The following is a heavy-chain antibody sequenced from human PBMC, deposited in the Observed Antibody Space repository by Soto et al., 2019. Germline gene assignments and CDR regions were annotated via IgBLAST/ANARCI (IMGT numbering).Heavy chain of an antibody. V-gene: IGHV1-46*01. CDR3: ARDSGTYYYETSGYYLDY. CDR2: INPSGTSA. D-gene: IGHD3-22*01. J-gene: IGHJ4*02. Sequence: ASVKVSCKASGYTFTNYYLHWVRQAPGQGLEWMGIINPSGTSATYAQKFQARVTMTTDTSTSTVYMELSSLRSEDTAAYYCARDSGTYYYETSGYYLDYWGPGTLVTVSS. CDR1: GYTFTNYY.